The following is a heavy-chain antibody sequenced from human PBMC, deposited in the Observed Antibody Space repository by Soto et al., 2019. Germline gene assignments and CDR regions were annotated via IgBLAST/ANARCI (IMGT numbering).Heavy chain of an antibody. J-gene: IGHJ4*02. CDR1: SGSFSGYY. CDR2: ISQSGNT. CDR3: ARAPKVSGSSQTRPDF. Sequence: SETLSLTCPIYSGSFSGYYWSWIRQPPGKGLEWIGEISQSGNTNYSPSLKSRVSISIDTSKKQFSLNLASVSAANTAVYYCARAPKVSGSSQTRPDFWGQGTLVTVSS. D-gene: IGHD6-6*01. V-gene: IGHV4-34*01.